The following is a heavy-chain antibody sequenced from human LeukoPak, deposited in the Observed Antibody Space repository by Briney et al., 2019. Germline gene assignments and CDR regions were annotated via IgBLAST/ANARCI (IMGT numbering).Heavy chain of an antibody. D-gene: IGHD3-9*01. CDR3: ARGPVTISLI. CDR1: GGSISSSNW. Sequence: SETLSLACTVSGGSISSSNWWSWVRQPPGKGLEWIGEIYHSGSTYYNPSLKSRVTISVDTSKNQFSLKLSSVTAADTAVHYCARGPVTISLIWGQGTMVTVSS. CDR2: IYHSGST. J-gene: IGHJ3*02. V-gene: IGHV4-4*02.